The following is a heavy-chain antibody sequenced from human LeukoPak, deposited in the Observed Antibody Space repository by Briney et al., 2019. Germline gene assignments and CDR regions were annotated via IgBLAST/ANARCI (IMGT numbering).Heavy chain of an antibody. J-gene: IGHJ4*02. D-gene: IGHD6-6*01. Sequence: AGGSLRLSCAASGFTSSAYNMNWVRQAPGKGLEWVSCISGSSSYIYYADSVRGRFTISRDNAKNSLYLQMDSLRAEDTAVYFCAYAAQIDYCGQGTLVTVSS. V-gene: IGHV3-21*01. CDR2: ISGSSSYI. CDR3: AYAAQIDY. CDR1: GFTSSAYN.